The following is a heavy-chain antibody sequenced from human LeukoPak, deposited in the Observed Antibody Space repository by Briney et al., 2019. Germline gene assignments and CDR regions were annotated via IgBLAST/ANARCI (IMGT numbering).Heavy chain of an antibody. CDR1: GFTFSSYA. CDR2: ISGSGGST. CDR3: AKDLDDYVWGSYRCPDY. V-gene: IGHV3-23*01. D-gene: IGHD3-16*02. Sequence: GGSLRLSCAASGFTFSSYAMSWVRQAPGKGLEWVSAISGSGGSTYYADSVKGRFTISRDNSKITLYLQMNSLRAEDTAVYYCAKDLDDYVWGSYRCPDYWGQGTLVTVSS. J-gene: IGHJ4*02.